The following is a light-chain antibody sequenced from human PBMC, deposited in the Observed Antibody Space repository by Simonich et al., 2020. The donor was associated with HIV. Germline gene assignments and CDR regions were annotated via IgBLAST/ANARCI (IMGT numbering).Light chain of an antibody. CDR1: QSILYSSNNKNY. V-gene: IGKV4-1*01. Sequence: DIVMTQSPDSLAVSPGERATINCKSSQSILYSSNNKNYLAWYQQKPRPPPKLLIYWASTRESGVPDRFSGSGSGTDFTLTISSLQAEDVAVYYCQQFYSTLYTFGQGTKLEIK. J-gene: IGKJ2*01. CDR3: QQFYSTLYT. CDR2: WAS.